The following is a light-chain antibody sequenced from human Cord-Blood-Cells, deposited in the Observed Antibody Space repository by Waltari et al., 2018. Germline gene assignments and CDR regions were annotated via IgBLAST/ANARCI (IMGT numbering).Light chain of an antibody. V-gene: IGLV2-8*01. J-gene: IGLJ7*01. CDR1: SSDVGGYNY. CDR2: EVS. Sequence: QSALTQPPSASGSPGQSVTISCTGTSSDVGGYNYFSWYQQHPGKAPKLMIYEVSKRPSGVPDRFSGSKSGNTASLTVSGLQAEDEADYYCSSYAGSNTAVFGGGTQLTVL. CDR3: SSYAGSNTAV.